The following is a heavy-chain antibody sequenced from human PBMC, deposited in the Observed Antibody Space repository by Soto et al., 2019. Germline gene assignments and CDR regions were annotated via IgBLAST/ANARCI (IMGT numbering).Heavy chain of an antibody. J-gene: IGHJ6*02. CDR2: IQNSGST. CDR3: ARVCSGGSCSYYYYGMDV. D-gene: IGHD2-15*01. Sequence: SETLSLTCTVSGGSISGGSYYWSWVRQHPGKGLEWIGYIQNSGSTYYNPSLKSRVTISVDTSKNQFSLKLSSVTAADTAVYYCARVCSGGSCSYYYYGMDVWGQGTTVTVSS. V-gene: IGHV4-31*03. CDR1: GGSISGGSYY.